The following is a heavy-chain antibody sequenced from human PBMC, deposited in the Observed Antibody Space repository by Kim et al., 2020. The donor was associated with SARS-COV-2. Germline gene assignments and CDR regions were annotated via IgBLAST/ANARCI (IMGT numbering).Heavy chain of an antibody. V-gene: IGHV4-61*01. CDR1: GGSVSSGSYY. CDR3: ARDTCSGGSCYSANYY. Sequence: SETLSLTCTVSGGSVSSGSYYWSWIRQPPGKGLEWIGYIYYSGSTNYNPSLKSRVTISVDTSKNQFSLKLSSVTAADTAVYYCARDTCSGGSCYSANYY. J-gene: IGHJ6*01. D-gene: IGHD2-15*01. CDR2: IYYSGST.